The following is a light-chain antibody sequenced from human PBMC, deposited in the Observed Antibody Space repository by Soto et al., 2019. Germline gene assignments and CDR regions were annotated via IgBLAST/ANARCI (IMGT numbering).Light chain of an antibody. Sequence: DLQMTQSPSSLSASVGDRVTITCRASQGIRNDLGWYQQKPGKAPKSLIYAASSLESGVPSRFSGSESGPEHTLTVSSLQPEDFATYYCLQHSSYPWTFGQGTKVEIK. CDR2: AAS. CDR1: QGIRND. CDR3: LQHSSYPWT. V-gene: IGKV1-17*01. J-gene: IGKJ1*01.